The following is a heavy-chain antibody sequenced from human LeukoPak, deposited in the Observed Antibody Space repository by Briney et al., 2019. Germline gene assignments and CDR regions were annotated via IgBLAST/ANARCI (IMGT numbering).Heavy chain of an antibody. V-gene: IGHV1-2*02. Sequence: ASMKVSCKASGYTFTAYYIHWVRQAPGQGLEWMGWINPASGGTSYAQKFQGRVTMTRDTSITTAYMELSSLRSDDTAVYYCARERDTARFDYWGQGTLVTVSS. D-gene: IGHD5-18*01. J-gene: IGHJ4*02. CDR2: INPASGGT. CDR3: ARERDTARFDY. CDR1: GYTFTAYY.